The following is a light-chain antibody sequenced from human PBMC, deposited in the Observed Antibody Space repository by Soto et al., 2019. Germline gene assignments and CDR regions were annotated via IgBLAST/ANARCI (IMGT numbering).Light chain of an antibody. CDR1: SSDVGGYKY. CDR2: EVT. J-gene: IGLJ3*02. Sequence: QSALTQPASVSGSPGQSIAISCSGTSSDVGGYKYVSWYQQHPGKVPKLMIYEVTNRPSGISDRFSASKSGNTASLTISGLQAEDEADYYCTSYTSSGTGVFGGGTKVTVL. CDR3: TSYTSSGTGV. V-gene: IGLV2-14*01.